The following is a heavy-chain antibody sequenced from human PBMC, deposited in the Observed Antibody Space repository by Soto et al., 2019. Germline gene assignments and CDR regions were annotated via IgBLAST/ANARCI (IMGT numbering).Heavy chain of an antibody. CDR3: ARASGTIFGVVPEIDY. D-gene: IGHD3-3*01. CDR1: GFTFSSYW. V-gene: IGHV3-74*01. CDR2: INSDGSST. J-gene: IGHJ4*02. Sequence: GGSLRLSCAASGFTFSSYWMHWVRQAPGKGLVWVSRINSDGSSTSYADSVKGRFTISRDNAKNTLYLQMNSLRAEDTAVYYCARASGTIFGVVPEIDYWGQGTLVTVSS.